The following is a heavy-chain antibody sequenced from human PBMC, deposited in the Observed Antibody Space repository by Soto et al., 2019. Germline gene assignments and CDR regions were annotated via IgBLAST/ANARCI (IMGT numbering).Heavy chain of an antibody. J-gene: IGHJ4*02. D-gene: IGHD7-27*01. CDR3: AGVKSFAGEY. CDR2: IKQDGNEK. CDR1: GFTFSSYW. V-gene: IGHV3-7*05. Sequence: EVQLVESGGGLVQPGGSLRLSCAASGFTFSSYWMSWVRQAPGKGLEWVANIKQDGNEKYYVDSVKGRLTISRDNAKNSLYLQMNSLTAEDTAVYYCAGVKSFAGEYWGQGTLVTVSS.